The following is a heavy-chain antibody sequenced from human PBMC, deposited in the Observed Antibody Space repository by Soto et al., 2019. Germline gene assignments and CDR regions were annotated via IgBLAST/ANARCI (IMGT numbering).Heavy chain of an antibody. CDR1: GFTFSRYP. Sequence: QVQLVESGGGVVQPGRSLRLSCAASGFTFSRYPMHWVRQAPGKGLEWVALISYDGSNKYYADSVKGRFTIPRDNSKNTLYLQVNSLRADDTAVYYCARTQNWYFDNWGQGTLVTVSS. D-gene: IGHD1-1*01. J-gene: IGHJ4*02. CDR3: ARTQNWYFDN. CDR2: ISYDGSNK. V-gene: IGHV3-30-3*01.